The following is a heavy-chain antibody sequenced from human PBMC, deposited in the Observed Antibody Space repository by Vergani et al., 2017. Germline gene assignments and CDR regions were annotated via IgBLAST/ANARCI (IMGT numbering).Heavy chain of an antibody. CDR1: GYSFNNYA. J-gene: IGHJ4*02. Sequence: QEQLVQSGSELKKPGASVKVSCKASGYSFNNYAIHWVRQAPGQGLEWMGWINPTTGNPTYARAFTGRFVFSLDTSISTAYLQIGSLKAEDTAVYFCARAKRGPLALGATDSWGQGTLLTVAS. CDR3: ARAKRGPLALGATDS. V-gene: IGHV7-4-1*01. D-gene: IGHD3-3*02. CDR2: INPTTGNP.